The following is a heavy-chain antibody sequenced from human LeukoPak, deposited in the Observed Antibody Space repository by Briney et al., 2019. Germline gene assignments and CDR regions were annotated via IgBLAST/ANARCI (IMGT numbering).Heavy chain of an antibody. CDR3: ARDFVSYWYFDL. D-gene: IGHD2-21*01. J-gene: IGHJ2*01. V-gene: IGHV4-30-4*01. CDR1: GGSISSGDYY. CDR2: IYYSGST. Sequence: ASETLSLTCTVSGGSISSGDYYWSWIRQPPGKGLEWIGYIYYSGSTYYNPSLKSRVTISEDTSKNQFSLKLSSVTAADTAVYYCARDFVSYWYFDLWGRGTLVTVSS.